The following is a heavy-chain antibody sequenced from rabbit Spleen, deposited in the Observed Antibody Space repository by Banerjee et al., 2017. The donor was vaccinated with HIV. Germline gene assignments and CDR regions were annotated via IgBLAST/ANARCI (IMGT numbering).Heavy chain of an antibody. CDR2: VNIVTGKS. Sequence: QSLEESGGDLVKPGASLTLTCTASGVSFSSNHYMCWVRQAPGKGLEWIACVNIVTGKSVYASWAKGRFIMSRTSSTTVTLQMTSLTAADTATYFCGRFSNAGYGGYAYGSNLWGPGTLVTVS. D-gene: IGHD6-1*01. CDR1: GVSFSSNHY. J-gene: IGHJ4*01. CDR3: GRFSNAGYGGYAYGSNL. V-gene: IGHV1S40*01.